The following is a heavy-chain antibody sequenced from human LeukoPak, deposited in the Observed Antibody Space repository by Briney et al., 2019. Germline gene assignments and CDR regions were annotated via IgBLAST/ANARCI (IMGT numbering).Heavy chain of an antibody. CDR2: FDPEDGKT. D-gene: IGHD6-13*01. J-gene: IGHJ6*02. CDR3: ATGYLVTAGLMDV. Sequence: ASVKVSCKVSGYTLTELSMFWVRLAPGKGLEWMGSFDPEDGKTVYAQKFQGRVTMTEDTSTDTAYMELSSLRSEDTAVYYCATGYLVTAGLMDVRGQGTTVTVSS. CDR1: GYTLTELS. V-gene: IGHV1-24*01.